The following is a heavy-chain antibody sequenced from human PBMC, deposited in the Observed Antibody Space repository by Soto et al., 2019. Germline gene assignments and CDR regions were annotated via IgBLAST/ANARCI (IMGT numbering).Heavy chain of an antibody. CDR2: IYPGDSDT. D-gene: IGHD3-3*01. J-gene: IGHJ6*02. Sequence: GESLKISCKGSGYTLTNYWIGWVRQMPGKGLDWLGIIYPGDSDTRYNPSFQGQVTISTDNSIDTAYLQWNSLKASDTAIYYCAKHISRDFDFWSGLYYYYAMDVWGQGTTVTVSS. V-gene: IGHV5-51*01. CDR1: GYTLTNYW. CDR3: AKHISRDFDFWSGLYYYYAMDV.